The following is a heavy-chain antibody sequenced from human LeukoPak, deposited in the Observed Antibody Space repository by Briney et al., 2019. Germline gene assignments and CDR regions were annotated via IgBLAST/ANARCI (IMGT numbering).Heavy chain of an antibody. D-gene: IGHD3-10*01. CDR3: AEAASVRGVSY. V-gene: IGHV3-74*01. J-gene: IGHJ4*02. Sequence: GGALRLSCAASGFTFSSYWMHWVRQAPGEGALWVSHINGDGSTTNYADSVKGRFTISRDNAKNTLYLQMNSLRAEDTAVYYCAEAASVRGVSYWGQGTLVTVSS. CDR2: INGDGSTT. CDR1: GFTFSSYW.